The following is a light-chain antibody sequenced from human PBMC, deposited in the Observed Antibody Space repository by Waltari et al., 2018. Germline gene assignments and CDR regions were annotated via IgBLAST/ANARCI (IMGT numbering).Light chain of an antibody. J-gene: IGKJ1*01. CDR1: QSVGRS. CDR2: DAS. V-gene: IGKV3-20*01. Sequence: EIVLTQSPGNMSLSPGERSTLACRAIQSVGRSLAWYQQQPGQAPSLLIYDASRRAIGIPDRFSGSGSGTDFSLTISTLEPEDFAVYYCQHYVRLPATFGQGTKVEI. CDR3: QHYVRLPAT.